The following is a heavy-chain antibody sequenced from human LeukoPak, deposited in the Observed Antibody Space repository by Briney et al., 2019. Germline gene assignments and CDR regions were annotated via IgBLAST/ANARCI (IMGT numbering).Heavy chain of an antibody. CDR3: ASRSINWYRGNNWFDP. D-gene: IGHD6-13*01. CDR1: GFTFSSYA. J-gene: IGHJ5*02. Sequence: GGSVRLSCAASGFTFSSYAMHWVRQAPGKGLEGVAVISYDGSNKYYADSVKGRFTISRDNSKNTLYLQMNSLRAEDTAVYYCASRSINWYRGNNWFDPWGQGTLVTVSS. CDR2: ISYDGSNK. V-gene: IGHV3-30-3*01.